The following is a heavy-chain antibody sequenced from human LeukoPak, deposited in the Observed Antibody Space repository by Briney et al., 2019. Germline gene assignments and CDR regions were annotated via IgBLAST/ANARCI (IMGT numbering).Heavy chain of an antibody. V-gene: IGHV1-8*01. Sequence: ASVKVSCKASGYTFTSYDINWVRQATGQGLEWMGWMNPNSGHTGYAQKFQGRVTMTRNTSISTAYMELSSLGSEDTAVYYCARVATAGFRFDPWGQGTLVTVSS. J-gene: IGHJ5*02. CDR2: MNPNSGHT. D-gene: IGHD6-13*01. CDR3: ARVATAGFRFDP. CDR1: GYTFTSYD.